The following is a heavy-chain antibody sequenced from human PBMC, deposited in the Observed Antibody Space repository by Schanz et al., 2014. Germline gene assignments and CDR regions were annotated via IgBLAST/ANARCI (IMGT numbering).Heavy chain of an antibody. V-gene: IGHV1-69*02. J-gene: IGHJ4*02. Sequence: QVHLVQSGAEVKKPGSSVKVSCKASGGTFSSDTFSWVRQAPGQGLEWMGRIVPIAGITNYAQRFQGRVTITADKSSDTAYMELSSLRSEDTAVYYCASSGAGYSSSWDVDYWAQGTLVTVSS. CDR2: IVPIAGIT. CDR1: GGTFSSDT. D-gene: IGHD6-13*01. CDR3: ASSGAGYSSSWDVDY.